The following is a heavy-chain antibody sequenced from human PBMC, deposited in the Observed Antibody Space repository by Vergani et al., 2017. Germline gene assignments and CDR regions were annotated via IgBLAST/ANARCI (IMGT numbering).Heavy chain of an antibody. Sequence: QVQLVQSGAEVKKPGSSVKVSCKASGGTFSSYAISWVRPAPGQGLEWRGGIIPIFGTANYAQKFQGRVTITADESTSTAYMELSSLRSEDTAVYYCARSVGSSSRPAYYFVYWGQGTLVTVSS. D-gene: IGHD6-13*01. V-gene: IGHV1-69*01. CDR3: ARSVGSSSRPAYYFVY. J-gene: IGHJ4*02. CDR1: GGTFSSYA. CDR2: IIPIFGTA.